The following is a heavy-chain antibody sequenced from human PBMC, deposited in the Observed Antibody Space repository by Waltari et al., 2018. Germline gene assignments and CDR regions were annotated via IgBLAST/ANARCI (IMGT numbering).Heavy chain of an antibody. CDR2: ISGYNGNT. D-gene: IGHD1-26*01. CDR3: AGSTSPLGYYYYGMDV. V-gene: IGHV1-18*04. J-gene: IGHJ6*02. CDR1: AYRFPNYG. Sequence: QVQLVQSGAEVTKPGASVQVSCTATAYRFPNYGVSWVRQAPGQGLEWMGWISGYNGNTKYAQKFQGRVTMTTDTSTSTAYMELMSLRSDDAAVYYCAGSTSPLGYYYYGMDVWGQGTTVTVSS.